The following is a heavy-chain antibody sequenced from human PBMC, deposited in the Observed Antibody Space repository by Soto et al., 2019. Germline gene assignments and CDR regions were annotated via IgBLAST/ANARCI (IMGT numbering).Heavy chain of an antibody. CDR3: ARVNSGSFEY. Sequence: SDTLSLTCTVSGCSIGSYDWSWIRQPPGKGLEWIGYIYYSGSTNYNPSLKGRVTISVDTYQNQFSLKLSSVTAADTAVYYCARVNSGSFEYWGHGTLVTVSS. CDR2: IYYSGST. CDR1: GCSIGSYD. J-gene: IGHJ4*01. V-gene: IGHV4-59*01. D-gene: IGHD1-26*01.